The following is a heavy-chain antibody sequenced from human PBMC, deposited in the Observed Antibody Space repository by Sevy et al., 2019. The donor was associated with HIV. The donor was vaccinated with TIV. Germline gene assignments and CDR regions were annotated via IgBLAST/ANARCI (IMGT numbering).Heavy chain of an antibody. CDR3: VRQGVSDGFDY. D-gene: IGHD2-8*01. Sequence: GESLKISCKGSGYNFTPYWIGWVRQMPGKGLEGMGIILPSDSDTGYSPSFQGQVTISVVKSINTAYLQWNSLKASDTAIYYCVRQGVSDGFDYWGQGTLVTVSS. V-gene: IGHV5-51*01. CDR2: ILPSDSDT. J-gene: IGHJ4*01. CDR1: GYNFTPYW.